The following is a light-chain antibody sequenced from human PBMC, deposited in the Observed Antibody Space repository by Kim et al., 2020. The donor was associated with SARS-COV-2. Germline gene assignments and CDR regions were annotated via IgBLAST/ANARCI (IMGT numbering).Light chain of an antibody. J-gene: IGLJ1*01. V-gene: IGLV2-14*03. CDR3: CSCTSAITPS. Sequence: GQSITISCTGTSCFVGGYKFVSLYQPQPGRAPTHMIYDVSNLPSGVSNRFSGSKSGNTASLTISGLQAEDEAVYYCCSCTSAITPSFGTGTKVTV. CDR1: SCFVGGYKF. CDR2: DVS.